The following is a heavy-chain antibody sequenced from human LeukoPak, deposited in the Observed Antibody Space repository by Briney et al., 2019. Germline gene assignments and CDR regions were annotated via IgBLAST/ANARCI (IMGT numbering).Heavy chain of an antibody. J-gene: IGHJ4*02. CDR2: ISAYNGNT. D-gene: IGHD6-19*01. V-gene: IGHV1-18*01. Sequence: ASVKVSCKASGYTFTSYGISWVRQAPGQGLEWMGWISAYNGNTNYAQKLQGRVTMTTDTSTSTAYMELRSLRSDDTAVYYCARDSSGWYRNSRYYFDYWGQGTLVTVSS. CDR1: GYTFTSYG. CDR3: ARDSSGWYRNSRYYFDY.